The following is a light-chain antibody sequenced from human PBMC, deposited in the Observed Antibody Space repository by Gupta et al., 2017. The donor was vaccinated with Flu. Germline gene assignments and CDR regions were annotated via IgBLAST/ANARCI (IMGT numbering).Light chain of an antibody. CDR1: SSDVGGYNY. Sequence: SALTQPASVSGSPGQSITISCTGTSSDVGGYNYVSWYQQHPGKAPKLMIYEVSNRPSGVSNRFSGSKSGNTASLTISGLQAEDEADYYCISYTSSSTVVFGGGTKLTVL. J-gene: IGLJ2*01. V-gene: IGLV2-14*01. CDR3: ISYTSSSTVV. CDR2: EVS.